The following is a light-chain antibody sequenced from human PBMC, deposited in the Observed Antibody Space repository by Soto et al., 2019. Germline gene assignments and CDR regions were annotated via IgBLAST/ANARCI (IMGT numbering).Light chain of an antibody. V-gene: IGKV2-30*01. Sequence: DVVMTQSPLSLPVTLGQPASISCRSSQSLVYSDGIAYLSWFQQRPGQSPRRLIYKASNRDSGVTDRFDGSGSGTDFTLHITRVEAEDVGIYYCMQGTRWPPTFGRGTRVEIK. J-gene: IGKJ1*01. CDR2: KAS. CDR1: QSLVYSDGIAY. CDR3: MQGTRWPPT.